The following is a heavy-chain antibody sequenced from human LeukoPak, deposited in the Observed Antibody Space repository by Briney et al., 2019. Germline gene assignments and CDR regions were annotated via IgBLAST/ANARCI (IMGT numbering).Heavy chain of an antibody. CDR1: GYSISSGYY. J-gene: IGHJ4*02. D-gene: IGHD6-19*01. V-gene: IGHV4-38-2*02. CDR3: ARDRSSGWEEYYFDY. CDR2: IYHSGST. Sequence: SETLSLTCTVSGYSISSGYYWGWIRQPPGKGLEWIGSIYHSGSTYYNPSLKSRVTISVDTSKNQFSLKLSSVTAADTAVYYCARDRSSGWEEYYFDYWGQGTLVTVSS.